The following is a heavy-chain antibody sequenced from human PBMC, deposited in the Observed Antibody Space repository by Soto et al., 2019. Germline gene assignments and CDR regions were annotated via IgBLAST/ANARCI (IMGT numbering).Heavy chain of an antibody. V-gene: IGHV2-5*02. CDR2: IYWDDDE. J-gene: IGHJ6*02. CDR3: VHASGRHHHAADA. D-gene: IGHD2-15*01. Sequence: QITLKESGPTQVKTTQTLTLTCTVSGFSLSTSGVAVAWIRQPPGEALEWLALIYWDDDERYSPSLKNRLTTTKDTSKNQVGLRMTNMDPEDTATYYCVHASGRHHHAADAWGQGTTVTVSS. CDR1: GFSLSTSGVA.